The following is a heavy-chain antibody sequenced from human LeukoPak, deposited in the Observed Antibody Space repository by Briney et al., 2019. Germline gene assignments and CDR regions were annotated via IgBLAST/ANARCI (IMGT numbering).Heavy chain of an antibody. Sequence: SETLSLTCTVSGGSISSSSYYWGWIRQPPGKGLEWIGSIYYSGSTYYNPSLKSRVTISVDTSKNQFSLKLSSVTAADTAVYYCARPSITMVRGFDPWGQRTLVTVSS. J-gene: IGHJ5*02. CDR3: ARPSITMVRGFDP. V-gene: IGHV4-39*01. CDR2: IYYSGST. CDR1: GGSISSSSYY. D-gene: IGHD3-10*01.